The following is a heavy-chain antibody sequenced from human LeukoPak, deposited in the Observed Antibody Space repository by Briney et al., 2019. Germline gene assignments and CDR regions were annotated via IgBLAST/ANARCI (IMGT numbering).Heavy chain of an antibody. CDR3: AGKTDAKSYYPD. J-gene: IGHJ4*02. Sequence: TSETLSLTCSVSGSSIASRNWWGWIRQPPGKGLEWIGYIYYTGSIYYNPSLKSRVTMSVDTSKNQFSLRLSSVTAVDTAVYYCAGKTDAKSYYPDWGQGTLVTVSS. CDR2: IYYTGSI. V-gene: IGHV4-28*05. D-gene: IGHD3-10*01. CDR1: GSSIASRNW.